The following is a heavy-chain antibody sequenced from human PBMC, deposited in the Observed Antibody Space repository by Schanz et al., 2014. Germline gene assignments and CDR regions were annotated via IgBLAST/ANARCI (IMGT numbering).Heavy chain of an antibody. CDR3: AKRMRYCSRSTCYDYYYYGLDV. V-gene: IGHV3-23*01. CDR1: GFTFNSYA. J-gene: IGHJ6*02. Sequence: DVQLLESGGGLVQPGGSLRLSCAASGFTFNSYAMTWVRQAPGKGLEWVSSISHSGGSKYYADSVKGRFTISRDNSENTLYLQMNSLSADDTAVSYCAKRMRYCSRSTCYDYYYYGLDVWGQGTTVTVSS. D-gene: IGHD2-15*01. CDR2: ISHSGGSK.